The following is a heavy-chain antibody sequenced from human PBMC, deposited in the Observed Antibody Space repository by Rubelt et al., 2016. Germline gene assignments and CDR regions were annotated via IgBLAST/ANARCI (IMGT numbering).Heavy chain of an antibody. V-gene: IGHV3-74*01. Sequence: EVQLVESGGGLVQPGGSLRLSCAASGFTFSRYWMHWVRQAPGKGLVWVSLINRYGGGTGNWDSLKGGFTISGDKAKNTLYLQSNSLSAEDTAVYYCASDRGNYLGQGTLVTVSS. CDR2: INRYGGGT. J-gene: IGHJ4*02. CDR1: GFTFSRYW. CDR3: ASDRGNY.